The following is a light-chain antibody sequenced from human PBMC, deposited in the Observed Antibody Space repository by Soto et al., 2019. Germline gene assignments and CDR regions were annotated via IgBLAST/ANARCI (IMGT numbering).Light chain of an antibody. J-gene: IGKJ1*01. CDR2: DAS. CDR3: QQYDSSPRT. CDR1: QSINSN. Sequence: ETVMTQSPATLSVSPGERVTLSCRASQSINSNLAWYQQRPGQAPRVLIYDASTRATAVPARFSGSGSGTEFTLTISSLQSEDFAVYWCQQYDSSPRTFGQGTKVEIK. V-gene: IGKV3-15*01.